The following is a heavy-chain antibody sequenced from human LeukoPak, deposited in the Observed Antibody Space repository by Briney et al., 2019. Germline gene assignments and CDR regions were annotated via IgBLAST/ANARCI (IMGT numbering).Heavy chain of an antibody. J-gene: IGHJ6*03. D-gene: IGHD1-14*01. CDR2: IYTSGST. CDR1: GGSISSYY. V-gene: IGHV4-4*07. Sequence: PSETLSLTCTVSGGSISSYYWSWIRQPAGKGLEWIGRIYTSGSTNYNPPLKSRVTMSVDTSKNQFSLKLSSVTAADTAVYYCARARYTGTDNYYYYYYMDVWGKGTTVTVSS. CDR3: ARARYTGTDNYYYYYYMDV.